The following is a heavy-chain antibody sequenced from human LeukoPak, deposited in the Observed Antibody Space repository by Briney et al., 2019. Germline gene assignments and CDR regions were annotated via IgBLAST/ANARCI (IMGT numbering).Heavy chain of an antibody. CDR3: ARVYSGYDCGY. D-gene: IGHD5-12*01. V-gene: IGHV1-58*01. CDR2: IIVGSGNT. J-gene: IGHJ4*02. Sequence: SVTVSCKASGFTFSSSAVQWVRQARGQRLEWIGWIIVGSGNTNYAQKFQGRVTVTRDTSTSTVYMELSSLRSEDTAVYYCARVYSGYDCGYWGQGTLVTVSS. CDR1: GFTFSSSA.